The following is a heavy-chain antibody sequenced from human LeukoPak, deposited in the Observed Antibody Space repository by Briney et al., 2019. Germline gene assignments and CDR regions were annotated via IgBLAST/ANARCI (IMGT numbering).Heavy chain of an antibody. CDR3: ARAEVGYSYGYFDY. Sequence: GGSLRLSCAASGFTFSSYSMNWVRQAPGKGLEWVSYISSSSSTIYYADSVKGRFTISRDNAKNSLYLQMNSLRAEDTAVYYCARAEVGYSYGYFDYWGQGTLVTVSS. J-gene: IGHJ4*02. D-gene: IGHD5-18*01. CDR2: ISSSSSTI. CDR1: GFTFSSYS. V-gene: IGHV3-48*01.